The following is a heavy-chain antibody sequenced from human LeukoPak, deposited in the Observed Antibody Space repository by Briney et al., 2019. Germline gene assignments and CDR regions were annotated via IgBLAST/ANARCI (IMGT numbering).Heavy chain of an antibody. D-gene: IGHD6-19*01. Sequence: PGGSLRLSCATPGFTFSSHSMNWVRQAPGKGLEWVSYISSSSSTIYYADSVKGRFTISRDNAKNSLYLQMYSLRAEDTAVYYCARDFEAAGFDYWGQGTLVTVSS. CDR3: ARDFEAAGFDY. V-gene: IGHV3-48*01. CDR1: GFTFSSHS. J-gene: IGHJ4*02. CDR2: ISSSSSTI.